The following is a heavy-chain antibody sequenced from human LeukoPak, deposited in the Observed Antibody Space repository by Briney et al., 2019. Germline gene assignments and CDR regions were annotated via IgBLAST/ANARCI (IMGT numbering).Heavy chain of an antibody. D-gene: IGHD3-22*01. CDR1: GFTFSSYG. CDR3: ARDCSYYDSSGWFDY. V-gene: IGHV3-30*03. Sequence: PGGSLRLSCAASGFTFSSYGMHWVRQAPGKGLEWVAVISYDGSNKYYADSVKGRFTISRDNSKNTLYLQMNSLRAEDTAVYYCARDCSYYDSSGWFDYWGQGTLVTVSS. CDR2: ISYDGSNK. J-gene: IGHJ4*02.